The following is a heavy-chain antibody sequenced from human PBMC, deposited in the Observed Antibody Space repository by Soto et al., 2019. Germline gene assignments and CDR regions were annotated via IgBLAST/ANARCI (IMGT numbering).Heavy chain of an antibody. V-gene: IGHV4-59*08. D-gene: IGHD1-1*01. CDR1: GGSISSYY. Sequence: SETLSLTCTVSGGSISSYYWSWIRQPPGKGLEWIGYIYYSGSTNYNPSLKSRVTISVDTSKNQFSLKLSSVTSADTAVYYCARRTAYWFDPWGQGTLVTVSS. CDR2: IYYSGST. CDR3: ARRTAYWFDP. J-gene: IGHJ5*02.